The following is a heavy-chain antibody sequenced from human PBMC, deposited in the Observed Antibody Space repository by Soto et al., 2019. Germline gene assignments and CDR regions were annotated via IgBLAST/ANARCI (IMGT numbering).Heavy chain of an antibody. J-gene: IGHJ4*02. CDR1: GYTFTSYG. CDR3: ARDWVGDLAY. CDR2: ISGYNGDT. V-gene: IGHV1-18*01. Sequence: QVQLVQSGGEVKQPGASVKVSCKTSGYTFTSYGISWVRQAPGQGLEWMGWISGYNGDTKYVQKLQGSVNLTTDTSTNTVYMEVRSLRSDDTAVYYCARDWVGDLAYWGQGTLVTVSS. D-gene: IGHD4-17*01.